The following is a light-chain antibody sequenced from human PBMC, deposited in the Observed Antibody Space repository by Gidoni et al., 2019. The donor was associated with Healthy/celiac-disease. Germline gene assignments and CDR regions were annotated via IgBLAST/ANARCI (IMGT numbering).Light chain of an antibody. CDR1: QSVLYSPNNKNY. Sequence: DIVITQSPDSLAFSLGERATINCKSSQSVLYSPNNKNYVAWYQQKPGQPPKLLIYWASTRESGVPDRFSGSGSGTDFTLTISSLQAEDVAVYYCQKYYSTPYTFGQGTKLEIK. J-gene: IGKJ2*01. V-gene: IGKV4-1*01. CDR2: WAS. CDR3: QKYYSTPYT.